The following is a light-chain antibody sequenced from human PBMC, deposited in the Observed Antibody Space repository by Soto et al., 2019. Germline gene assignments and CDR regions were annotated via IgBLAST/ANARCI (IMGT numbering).Light chain of an antibody. J-gene: IGKJ1*01. CDR1: QGISSY. CDR3: QQLNNYPRT. V-gene: IGKV1-9*01. CDR2: TAS. Sequence: DIQLTQSPSFLSASVGDRVTITCRASQGISSYLAWYQQKPGKAPKLLISTASTLQSGVPSRFSGSGSGTEFTLTISSLQLEDFATYYCQQLNNYPRTVGQGTKVDIK.